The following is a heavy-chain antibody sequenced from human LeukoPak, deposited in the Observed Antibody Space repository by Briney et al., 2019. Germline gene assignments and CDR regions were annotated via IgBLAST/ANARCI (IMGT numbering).Heavy chain of an antibody. CDR3: ARDPNSAL. Sequence: SETLSLTCTVSGGSISSSYWSWIRQSAGKRLEWFGRVHTTGSTNYNHSFKSRVTMSIDTSKTQFSLKLTSVTAADTAVYYCARDPNSALWGQGILVTVSS. J-gene: IGHJ4*02. CDR1: GGSISSSY. V-gene: IGHV4-4*07. CDR2: VHTTGST. D-gene: IGHD4-23*01.